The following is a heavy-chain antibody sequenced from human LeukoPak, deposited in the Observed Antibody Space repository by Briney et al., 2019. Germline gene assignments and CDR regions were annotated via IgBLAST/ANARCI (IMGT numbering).Heavy chain of an antibody. CDR2: IYSGGST. V-gene: IGHV3-53*01. Sequence: PGGSLRLSCAASGFTVSSNYMSWVRQAPGKGLEWVSVIYSGGSTYYADSVKGRFTISRDNSKNTLYLQMNSLRAEDTAVDYCARGRYSSGWAFDYWGQGTLVTVSS. CDR1: GFTVSSNY. D-gene: IGHD6-19*01. J-gene: IGHJ4*02. CDR3: ARGRYSSGWAFDY.